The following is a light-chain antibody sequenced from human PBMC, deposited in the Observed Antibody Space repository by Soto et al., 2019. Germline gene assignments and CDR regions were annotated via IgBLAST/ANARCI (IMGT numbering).Light chain of an antibody. CDR2: DVS. CDR1: SCDVGGYNY. CDR3: SSYTSSSTLVV. J-gene: IGLJ2*01. V-gene: IGLV2-14*01. Sequence: QSALTQPASVSGSPGQSISISCTGTSCDVGGYNYVSWYQQHPGKAPKLMIYDVSNRPSGVSNRFSGSKSGNTASLTISGLQPQDEADYYCSSYTSSSTLVVFGGGTKLTVL.